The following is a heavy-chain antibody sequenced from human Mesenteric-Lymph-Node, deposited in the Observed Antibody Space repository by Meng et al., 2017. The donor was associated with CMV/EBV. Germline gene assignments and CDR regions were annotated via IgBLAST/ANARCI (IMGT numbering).Heavy chain of an antibody. V-gene: IGHV4-39*07. D-gene: IGHD6-13*01. CDR2: MYYSGST. J-gene: IGHJ4*02. CDR1: GGSISRTSYY. CDR3: ARGTWAAAPSDY. Sequence: SETLSLTCTVSGGSISRTSYYWGWIRQPPGKGLEWIGSMYYSGSTYYNPSLMSRVTISLDTSKNHFSLKLSSVTAADTAVYYCARGTWAAAPSDYWGQGILVTVSS.